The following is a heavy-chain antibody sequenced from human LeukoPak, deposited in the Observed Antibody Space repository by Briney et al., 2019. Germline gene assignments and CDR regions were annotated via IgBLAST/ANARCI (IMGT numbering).Heavy chain of an antibody. V-gene: IGHV4-39*07. CDR2: IYHGGST. J-gene: IGHJ5*02. Sequence: SETLSLTCTVSGGSISSSSYYWGWIRQPPGKGLQWIGSIYHGGSTYYNPSLKSRVTISVDTSKNQFSLKLSSVTAADTAVYYCARVVVPLNWFDPWGQGTLVTVSS. CDR1: GGSISSSSYY. CDR3: ARVVVPLNWFDP. D-gene: IGHD3-22*01.